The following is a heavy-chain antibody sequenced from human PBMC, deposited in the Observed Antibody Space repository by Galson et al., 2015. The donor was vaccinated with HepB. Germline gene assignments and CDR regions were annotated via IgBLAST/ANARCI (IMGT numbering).Heavy chain of an antibody. CDR2: INSDGSST. Sequence: SLRLSCAASGFTFSSYVMHWVRQAPGKGLVWVSRINSDGSSTSYADSVKGRFTISRDNAQNTLFLQMNSLRAEDTAVYYCHTTTVTTGYYAMDVWGQGTTVTVSS. D-gene: IGHD4-17*01. CDR1: GFTFSSYV. CDR3: HTTTVTTGYYAMDV. V-gene: IGHV3-74*01. J-gene: IGHJ6*02.